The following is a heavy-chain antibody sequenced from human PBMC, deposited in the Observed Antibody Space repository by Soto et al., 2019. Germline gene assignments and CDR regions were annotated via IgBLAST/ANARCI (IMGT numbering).Heavy chain of an antibody. Sequence: QVQLVESGGGVVQPGRSLRLSCAASGFTFSSYGMHWVRQAPGKGLEWVAVIRYDGSNKYYADSVKGRFTISRDNSKNTLYLQMNSLRAEDTAVYYCARVGRAGGYMDVWGKGTTVTVSS. CDR1: GFTFSSYG. V-gene: IGHV3-33*01. J-gene: IGHJ6*03. D-gene: IGHD6-13*01. CDR3: ARVGRAGGYMDV. CDR2: IRYDGSNK.